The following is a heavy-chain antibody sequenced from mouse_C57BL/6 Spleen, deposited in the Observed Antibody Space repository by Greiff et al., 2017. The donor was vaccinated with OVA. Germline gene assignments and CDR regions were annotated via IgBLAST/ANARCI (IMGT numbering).Heavy chain of an antibody. CDR3: APQTAQATGFAY. V-gene: IGHV1-50*01. CDR2: IDPSDSYT. J-gene: IGHJ3*01. CDR1: GYTFTSYW. D-gene: IGHD3-2*02. Sequence: QVQLQQPGAELVKPGASVKLSCKASGYTFTSYWMQWVKQRPGQGLEWIGEIDPSDSYTNYNQKFKGHATLTVDTSSSTAYMQLSSLTSEDSAVYCCAPQTAQATGFAYWGQGTLVTVSA.